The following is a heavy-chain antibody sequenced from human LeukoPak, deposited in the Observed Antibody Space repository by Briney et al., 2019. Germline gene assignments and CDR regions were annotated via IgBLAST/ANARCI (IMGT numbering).Heavy chain of an antibody. V-gene: IGHV3-11*04. J-gene: IGHJ4*02. D-gene: IGHD3-9*01. CDR3: ARDDILTGYPTPFDY. Sequence: GGSLRLSCAASGFTFSDYNMRWIRQAPGKGREWVSSISRSGSTKYYADSVKGRFTISRDNAKNSLYLQMNSLRAEDTAVYYCARDDILTGYPTPFDYWGQGTLVTVSS. CDR1: GFTFSDYN. CDR2: ISRSGSTK.